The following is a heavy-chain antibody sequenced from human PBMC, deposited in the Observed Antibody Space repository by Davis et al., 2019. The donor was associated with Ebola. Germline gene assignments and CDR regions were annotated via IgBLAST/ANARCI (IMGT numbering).Heavy chain of an antibody. Sequence: GGSLRLSCAASGFSFSNFGMHWVRQAPGKGLEWVAGISHDGNNKYYPDSVKGRFTISRDNSKNTLYLQMNSLRAEDTAVYYCAQNGMRYWGGQGTLVTVSS. D-gene: IGHD2-8*02. CDR2: ISHDGNNK. J-gene: IGHJ4*02. CDR3: AQNGMRYW. CDR1: GFSFSNFG. V-gene: IGHV3-30*03.